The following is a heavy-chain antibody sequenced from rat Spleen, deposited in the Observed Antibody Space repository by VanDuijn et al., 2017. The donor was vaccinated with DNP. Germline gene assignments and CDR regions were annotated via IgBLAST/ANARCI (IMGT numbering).Heavy chain of an antibody. D-gene: IGHD1-9*01. CDR1: GFTFSDYA. V-gene: IGHV5-22*01. Sequence: EVQLVESGGGLVQPRRSLKLSCAASGFTFSDYAMAWVRQAPKKGLEWVASISYEGSSTYYGDSVKGRFTISRDSAESTLYLQMNSLRSEDTATYYCARHCTMGIKGPLDYWGQGVMVTVSS. J-gene: IGHJ2*01. CDR3: ARHCTMGIKGPLDY. CDR2: ISYEGSST.